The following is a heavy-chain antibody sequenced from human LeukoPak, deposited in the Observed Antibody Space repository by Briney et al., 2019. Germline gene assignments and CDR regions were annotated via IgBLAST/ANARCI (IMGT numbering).Heavy chain of an antibody. Sequence: SVKVSCKASGGTFSSYAISWVRQAPGQGLEWMGGIIPIFGTANYAQKFQGRVTITADESTSTAYMELSSLRSEDTAVYYCARDGVYSDYGPYYFDYWGQGTLVTVSS. V-gene: IGHV1-69*13. CDR3: ARDGVYSDYGPYYFDY. CDR2: IIPIFGTA. CDR1: GGTFSSYA. J-gene: IGHJ4*02. D-gene: IGHD4-11*01.